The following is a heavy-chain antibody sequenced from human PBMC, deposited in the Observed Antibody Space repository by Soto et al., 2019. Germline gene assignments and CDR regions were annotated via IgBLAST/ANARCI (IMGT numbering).Heavy chain of an antibody. J-gene: IGHJ4*02. Sequence: GASVKVSCKASEYTFMKYYMHWVRQAPGQGLEWMGIITTSGGSTTYAQKFQGRVTMTRDLSTSTVYMELSSLRSEDTAVYYCASQERGGSYGYYFDYWGQGTLVTVSS. CDR3: ASQERGGSYGYYFDY. CDR2: ITTSGGST. D-gene: IGHD1-26*01. V-gene: IGHV1-46*01. CDR1: EYTFMKYY.